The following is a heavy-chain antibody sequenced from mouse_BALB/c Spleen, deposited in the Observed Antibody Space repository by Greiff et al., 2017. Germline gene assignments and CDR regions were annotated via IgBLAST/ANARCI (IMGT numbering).Heavy chain of an antibody. CDR3: ARLITTYYYAMDY. CDR2: INPSTGYT. J-gene: IGHJ4*01. D-gene: IGHD2-4*01. Sequence: VQLQQSGAELAKPGASVKMSCKASGYTFTSYWMHWVKQRPGQGLEWIGYINPSTGYTEYNQKFKDKATLTADKSSSTAYMQLSSLTSEDSAVYYCARLITTYYYAMDYWGQGTSVTVSS. V-gene: IGHV1-7*01. CDR1: GYTFTSYW.